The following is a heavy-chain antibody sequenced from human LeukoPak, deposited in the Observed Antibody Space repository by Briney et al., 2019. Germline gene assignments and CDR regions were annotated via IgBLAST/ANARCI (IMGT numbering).Heavy chain of an antibody. J-gene: IGHJ4*02. Sequence: GGSLRLSCAASGFTFSSYSMNWVRQAPGKGLEWVSVIYSGGSTYYADSVKGRFTISRDNSKNTLYLQMNSLRAEDTAVYYCARSRYGSGSFGYWGQGTLVTVSS. CDR1: GFTFSSYS. D-gene: IGHD3-10*01. V-gene: IGHV3-66*01. CDR3: ARSRYGSGSFGY. CDR2: IYSGGST.